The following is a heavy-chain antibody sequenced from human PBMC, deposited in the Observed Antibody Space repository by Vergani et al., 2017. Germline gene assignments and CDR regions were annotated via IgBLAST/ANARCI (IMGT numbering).Heavy chain of an antibody. J-gene: IGHJ6*02. Sequence: QVQLVESGGGVVQPGRSLRLSCAASGFTFSSYGMHWVRQAPGKGLEWVAVISYDGSNKSYADSVKGRFTISRDNSKNTLYLQMNSLRAEDTAVYYCARGDRYCSSTSCYEYYYYYGMDVWGQGTTVTVSS. V-gene: IGHV3-30*03. CDR3: ARGDRYCSSTSCYEYYYYYGMDV. D-gene: IGHD2-2*01. CDR2: ISYDGSNK. CDR1: GFTFSSYG.